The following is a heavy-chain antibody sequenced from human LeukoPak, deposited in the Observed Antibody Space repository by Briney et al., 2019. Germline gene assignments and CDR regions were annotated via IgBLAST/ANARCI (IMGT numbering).Heavy chain of an antibody. CDR2: INPSGGST. CDR3: ARDSTVTTFRGCVDP. Sequence: ASVQVSCKASGYTFAKYYVHWVRQAPGQGLEWMGVINPSGGSTNYAQRFQGRVTMTRDTSTSTVYMELSSLRSEDTAVYYCARDSTVTTFRGCVDPWGQGTLVTVSS. J-gene: IGHJ5*02. V-gene: IGHV1-46*01. D-gene: IGHD4-17*01. CDR1: GYTFAKYY.